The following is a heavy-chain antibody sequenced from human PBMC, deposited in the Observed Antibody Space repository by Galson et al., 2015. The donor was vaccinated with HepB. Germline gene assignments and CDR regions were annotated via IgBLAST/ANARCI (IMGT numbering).Heavy chain of an antibody. D-gene: IGHD2-2*01. V-gene: IGHV3-11*05. J-gene: IGHJ6*02. CDR3: ARERMVGSSHMDV. Sequence: SLRLSCAASGFPFSDYYMSWVRQAPGKGLEWISYISSTNSYTQYADSVKGRFTISRDNAKISLYLQMDSLRAEDTAVYYCARERMVGSSHMDVWGQGTTVTVSS. CDR1: GFPFSDYY. CDR2: ISSTNSYT.